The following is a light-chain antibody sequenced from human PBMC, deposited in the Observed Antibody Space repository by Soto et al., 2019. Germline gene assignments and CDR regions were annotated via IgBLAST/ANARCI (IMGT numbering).Light chain of an antibody. CDR1: QSVNRN. Sequence: EIVMTQSPATQSVSPGERATLSCRASQSVNRNLAWYRQKPGQAPRLLISGASTRATGVPARFSGSGSGTEFTLTISSLQSEDSGIYYCQQYNFWPPLTFGGGTKVEIK. CDR3: QQYNFWPPLT. V-gene: IGKV3-15*01. CDR2: GAS. J-gene: IGKJ4*01.